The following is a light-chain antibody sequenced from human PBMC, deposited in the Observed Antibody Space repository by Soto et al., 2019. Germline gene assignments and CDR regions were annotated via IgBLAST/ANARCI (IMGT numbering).Light chain of an antibody. J-gene: IGKJ5*01. CDR3: QQRSSWIT. V-gene: IGKV3-11*01. Sequence: EAVFTHSTRTLSLSPGERATLSSRASQSVADSYLAWYQQKPGQAPRLLIYAASNRATGIPARFSGSGSATDFTLTIRSLEPEDFAVYYCQQRSSWITFGQGTRLEIK. CDR1: QSVADSY. CDR2: AAS.